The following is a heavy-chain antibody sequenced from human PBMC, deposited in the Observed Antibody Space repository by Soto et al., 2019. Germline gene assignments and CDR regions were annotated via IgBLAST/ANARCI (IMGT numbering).Heavy chain of an antibody. J-gene: IGHJ1*01. CDR3: ARDVSPPITISGVVTQYFQH. V-gene: IGHV1-2*02. CDR1: GYTFTGYY. CDR2: INPNSGGT. D-gene: IGHD3-3*01. Sequence: ASVKVSCKASGYTFTGYYMHWVRQAPGQGLEWMGWINPNSGGTNYAQKFQGRVTMTRDTSISTAYMELSRLRSDDTAVYYCARDVSPPITISGVVTQYFQHWGQGTLVTVSS.